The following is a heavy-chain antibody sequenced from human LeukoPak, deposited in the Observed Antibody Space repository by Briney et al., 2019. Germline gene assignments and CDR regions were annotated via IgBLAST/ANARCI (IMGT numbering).Heavy chain of an antibody. CDR3: ARESLGDSSGYYLLNYFDY. CDR2: IYHSGST. V-gene: IGHV4-38-2*02. CDR1: GYSISSGYY. Sequence: SETLSLTCAGSGYSISSGYYWGWIRQPPGKGLEWIGSIYHSGSTYYNPSLKSRVTISVDTSKNQFSLKLSSVTAADTAVYYCARESLGDSSGYYLLNYFDYWGQGTLVTVSS. J-gene: IGHJ4*02. D-gene: IGHD3-22*01.